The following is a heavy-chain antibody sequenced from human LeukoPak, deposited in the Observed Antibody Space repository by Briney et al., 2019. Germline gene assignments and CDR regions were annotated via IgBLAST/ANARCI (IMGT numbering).Heavy chain of an antibody. CDR2: IYYSGST. V-gene: IGHV4-59*11. CDR1: GGSISSHY. J-gene: IGHJ6*03. CDR3: ARGMIRYYYMDV. D-gene: IGHD3-16*01. Sequence: SETPSLTCTVSGGSISSHYWSWIRQPPGKGLEWIGYIYYSGSTNYNPSLKSRVTISVDTSKNQFSLKLSSVTAADTAVYYCARGMIRYYYMDVWGKGTTVTVSS.